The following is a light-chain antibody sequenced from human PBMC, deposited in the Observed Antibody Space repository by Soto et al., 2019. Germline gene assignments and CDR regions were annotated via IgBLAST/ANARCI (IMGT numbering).Light chain of an antibody. V-gene: IGKV1-5*03. CDR3: QQYNSYPRT. CDR1: QSIASW. J-gene: IGKJ1*01. CDR2: KAS. Sequence: DTPLTQSPATLSASVGDRAPLTCRASQSIASWLAWYQQKPGKAPKLLIYKASSLESGVPSRFSGSGSGTEFTLTISSLQPDDFATYYCQQYNSYPRTFGQRAKVDI.